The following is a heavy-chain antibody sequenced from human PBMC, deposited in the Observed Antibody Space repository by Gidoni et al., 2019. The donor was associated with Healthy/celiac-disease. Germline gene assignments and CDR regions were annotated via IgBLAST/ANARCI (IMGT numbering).Heavy chain of an antibody. CDR1: GGSISSYS. V-gene: IGHV4-59*01. Sequence: QVQLQASGPGLVKPSETLSLTCTVSGGSISSYSWSWIRQPPGKGLEWIGYIYYSGSTNYNPSLKSRVTISVDTSKNQFSLKLSSVTAADTAVYYCARDSRYDSSGYYSDYWGQGTLVTVSS. J-gene: IGHJ4*02. CDR2: IYYSGST. D-gene: IGHD3-22*01. CDR3: ARDSRYDSSGYYSDY.